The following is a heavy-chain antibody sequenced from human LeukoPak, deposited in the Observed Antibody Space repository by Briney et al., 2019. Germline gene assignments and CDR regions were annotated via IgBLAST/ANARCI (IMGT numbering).Heavy chain of an antibody. J-gene: IGHJ5*02. CDR2: ISWNSGSI. D-gene: IGHD3-10*01. Sequence: PGGSLRLSCAASGFTFDDYAMHWVRQAPGKGLEWGSGISWNSGSIGYADSVKGRFTISRDNAKNSLYLQMNSLRAEDTALYYCAKDGPPFYYGSGSYYNWFDPWGQGTLVTVSS. CDR3: AKDGPPFYYGSGSYYNWFDP. V-gene: IGHV3-9*01. CDR1: GFTFDDYA.